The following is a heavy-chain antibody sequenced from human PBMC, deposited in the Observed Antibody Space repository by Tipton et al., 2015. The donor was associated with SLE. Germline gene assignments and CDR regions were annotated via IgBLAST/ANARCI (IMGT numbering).Heavy chain of an antibody. D-gene: IGHD1-26*01. Sequence: LRLSCTVSGDSISTGNYYWSWIRQPAGKGLEWIGRIYPSVTTNYNPSLKSQVTMSIDTSKSQFFLRLTSVAAADTAVYYCARGPGSKSGEAFDIWGQGTMVTVSS. J-gene: IGHJ3*02. V-gene: IGHV4-61*02. CDR3: ARGPGSKSGEAFDI. CDR2: IYPSVTT. CDR1: GDSISTGNYY.